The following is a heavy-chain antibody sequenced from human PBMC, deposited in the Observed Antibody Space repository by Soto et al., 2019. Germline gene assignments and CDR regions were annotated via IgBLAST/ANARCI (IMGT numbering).Heavy chain of an antibody. CDR1: GGSISSYY. CDR2: IYYSGST. D-gene: IGHD2-2*01. Sequence: SETLSLTCTVSGGSISSYYWSWIRQPPGKGLEWIGYIYYSGSTNYNPSLKSRVTISVDTSKNQFSLKLSSVTAADTAVYYCARGRVGYCSSTSCSPDSFDYWGQGTLVTVSS. CDR3: ARGRVGYCSSTSCSPDSFDY. V-gene: IGHV4-59*01. J-gene: IGHJ4*02.